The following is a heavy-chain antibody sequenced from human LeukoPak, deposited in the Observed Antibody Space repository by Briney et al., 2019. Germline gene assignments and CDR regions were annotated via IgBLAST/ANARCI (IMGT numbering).Heavy chain of an antibody. J-gene: IGHJ6*03. CDR3: ARDIVVVPAATHYYYYYMDV. CDR2: IYTSGST. D-gene: IGHD2-2*01. Sequence: SETLSLTCTVSGGSISSYYWSWIRQPAGKGLEWIGRIYTSGSTNYNPSPKSRVTMSVDTSKNQFSLKLSSVTAADTAVYYCARDIVVVPAATHYYYYYMDVWGKGTTVTVSS. CDR1: GGSISSYY. V-gene: IGHV4-4*07.